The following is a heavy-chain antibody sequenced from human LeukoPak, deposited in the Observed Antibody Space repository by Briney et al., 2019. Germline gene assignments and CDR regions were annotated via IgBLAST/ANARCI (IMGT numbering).Heavy chain of an antibody. CDR2: LNPGPGGT. CDR3: AAQRDPRPFDH. V-gene: IGHV1-2*02. D-gene: IGHD5-24*01. Sequence: GASVKVSCKASGYSFADYYMHWVRQAPGQGLEWMGWLNPGPGGTLYAQKFQGRVTMTRDMSMTTAYMELTELRSDDTAVYYCAAQRDPRPFDHWGQGTLIIVSS. CDR1: GYSFADYY. J-gene: IGHJ4*02.